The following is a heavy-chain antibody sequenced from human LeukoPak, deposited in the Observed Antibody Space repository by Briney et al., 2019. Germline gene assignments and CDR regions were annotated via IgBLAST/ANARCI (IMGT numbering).Heavy chain of an antibody. J-gene: IGHJ5*02. CDR1: GGSISSYY. Sequence: EASETLSLTCTVSGGSISSYYWSWIRQPPGKGLEWIGYTYYSGSTNYNPSLKSRVTISVDTSKNQFSLKLSSVTAADTAVYYCARVDAYCGGDCYSPRNWFDPWGQGTLVTVSS. D-gene: IGHD2-21*02. CDR2: TYYSGST. V-gene: IGHV4-59*01. CDR3: ARVDAYCGGDCYSPRNWFDP.